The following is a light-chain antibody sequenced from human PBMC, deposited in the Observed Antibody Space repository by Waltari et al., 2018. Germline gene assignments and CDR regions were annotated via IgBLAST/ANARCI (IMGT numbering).Light chain of an antibody. CDR2: GVS. Sequence: EIVLTQSPGTLSLSPGERATLSCRASQSVSSPSLAWYQQKRGQGPRLRIYGVSSRATGIPDRFSGSGSGTDFTLTVSRLEPEDFAVYYCQQYGSSPVTFGGGTKVEIK. V-gene: IGKV3-20*01. J-gene: IGKJ4*01. CDR3: QQYGSSPVT. CDR1: QSVSSPS.